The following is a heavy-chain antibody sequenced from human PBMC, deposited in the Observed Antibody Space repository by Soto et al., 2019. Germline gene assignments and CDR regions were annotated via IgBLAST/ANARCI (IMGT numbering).Heavy chain of an antibody. V-gene: IGHV3-21*01. CDR2: FSSSSNYI. D-gene: IGHD6-19*01. CDR1: GFTFSSYS. Sequence: EVQLVESGGGLVKPGGSLRLFCAASGFTFSSYSMNWVRQAPGKGLEWVSSFSSSSNYIYYADSVKGRFTISRDNAKNSLYLQMNSLRAEDTAVYYCASEQWAGGMDVWGQGTTVTVSS. J-gene: IGHJ6*02. CDR3: ASEQWAGGMDV.